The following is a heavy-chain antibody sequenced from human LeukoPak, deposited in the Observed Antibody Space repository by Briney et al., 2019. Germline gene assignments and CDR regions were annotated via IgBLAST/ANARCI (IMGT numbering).Heavy chain of an antibody. D-gene: IGHD3-10*01. CDR3: ARSGYYYGSGRFSGMDV. J-gene: IGHJ6*02. V-gene: IGHV4-34*01. Sequence: SETLSLTCAVYGGSFSGYYWSWIRQPPGKGLEWIGEINHSGSTNYNPSLKSRVTISVDTSKNQFSLKLSSVTAADTAVYYCARSGYYYGSGRFSGMDVWGQGTTVTVSS. CDR2: INHSGST. CDR1: GGSFSGYY.